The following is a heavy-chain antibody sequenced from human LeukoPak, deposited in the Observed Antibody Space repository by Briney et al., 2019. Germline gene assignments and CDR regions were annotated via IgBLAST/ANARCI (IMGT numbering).Heavy chain of an antibody. Sequence: PSETLSLTCTVSGYSISSGYYWGWIRQPPGKGLEWIGSIYHSGSTYYNPSLKSRVTISVDTSMNQFSLKLSSVTAADTAVYYCATPFRSGAFDIWGQGTVVTVSS. CDR1: GYSISSGYY. J-gene: IGHJ3*02. V-gene: IGHV4-38-2*02. CDR3: ATPFRSGAFDI. D-gene: IGHD2/OR15-2a*01. CDR2: IYHSGST.